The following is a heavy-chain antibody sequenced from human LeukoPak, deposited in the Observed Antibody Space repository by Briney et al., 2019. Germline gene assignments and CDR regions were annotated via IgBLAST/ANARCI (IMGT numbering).Heavy chain of an antibody. V-gene: IGHV3-7*01. CDR3: AKAGSMWGSYREYFDY. Sequence: GGSLRLSCADSGFIFSDSWMSWVRQAPGKGLEWVGNIKQDGSVKYYVDSVKGRVTLSRDNAQKSLYLQMNSLRAEDTAVYYCAKAGSMWGSYREYFDYWGQGTLVTVSS. J-gene: IGHJ4*02. CDR2: IKQDGSVK. D-gene: IGHD3-16*02. CDR1: GFIFSDSW.